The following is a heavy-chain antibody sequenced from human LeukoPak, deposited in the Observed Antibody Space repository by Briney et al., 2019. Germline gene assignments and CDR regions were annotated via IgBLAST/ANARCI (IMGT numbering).Heavy chain of an antibody. CDR2: INHSGST. J-gene: IGHJ4*02. CDR1: GGSFSGYY. D-gene: IGHD3-22*01. CDR3: ARANLYYDSSGYFDY. Sequence: SETLSLTCAVYGGSFSGYYWSWIRQPPGKGLEWIGVINHSGSTNYNPSLKSRVTISVDTSKNQFSLKLSSVTAADTAVYYCARANLYYDSSGYFDYWGQGTLVTVSS. V-gene: IGHV4-34*01.